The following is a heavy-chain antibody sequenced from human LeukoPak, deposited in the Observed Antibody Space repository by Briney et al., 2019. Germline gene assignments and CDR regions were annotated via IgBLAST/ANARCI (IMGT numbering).Heavy chain of an antibody. Sequence: PSETLSLTCAVYGGSFSGCYWSWIRQPPGKGLEWIGEINHSGSTNYNPSLKSRVTISVDTSKNQFSLKLSSVTAADTAVYYCARSPTSAPFFDYWGQGTLVTVSS. CDR1: GGSFSGCY. CDR3: ARSPTSAPFFDY. V-gene: IGHV4-34*01. CDR2: INHSGST. D-gene: IGHD2/OR15-2a*01. J-gene: IGHJ4*02.